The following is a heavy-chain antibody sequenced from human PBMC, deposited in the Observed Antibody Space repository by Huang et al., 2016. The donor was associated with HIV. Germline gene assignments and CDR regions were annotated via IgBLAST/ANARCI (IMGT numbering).Heavy chain of an antibody. J-gene: IGHJ4*02. CDR1: GYPFTGYY. Sequence: QVQLVQSGAEVKKPGASVKVSCKASGYPFTGYYIHWVRQAPGQGLEWMGWMNPNSGGTNYAQKFQGRVTMTRDTSISTAYVELSRLGSDDSAVYYCAKTRRGVAPASLDYWGQGTLVTVSS. CDR3: AKTRRGVAPASLDY. V-gene: IGHV1-2*02. D-gene: IGHD2-15*01. CDR2: MNPNSGGT.